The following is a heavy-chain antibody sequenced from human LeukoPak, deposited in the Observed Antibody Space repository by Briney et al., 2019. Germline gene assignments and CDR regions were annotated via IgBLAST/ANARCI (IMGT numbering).Heavy chain of an antibody. CDR3: ARGPQWELDKYFDY. V-gene: IGHV1-8*01. D-gene: IGHD1-26*01. CDR2: MNPNSGNT. CDR1: GYTFTSYD. J-gene: IGHJ4*02. Sequence: ASVKVSCKGSGYTFTSYDINWVRQATGQGLEWMGWMNPNSGNTGYAQKFQGRVTMTRNTSISTAYMELSSLRSEDTAVYYCARGPQWELDKYFDYWGQGTLVTVSS.